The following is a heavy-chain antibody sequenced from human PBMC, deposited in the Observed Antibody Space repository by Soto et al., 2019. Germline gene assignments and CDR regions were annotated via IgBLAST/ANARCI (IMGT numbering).Heavy chain of an antibody. CDR1: GGSFSGYY. J-gene: IGHJ6*03. V-gene: IGHV4-34*01. Sequence: SETLSLTCAVYGGSFSGYYWSWIRQPPGKGLEWIGEINHSGSTNYNPSLKSRVTISVDTSKNQFSLKLSSVTAADTAVYYCARGRDDYIWGSYRALYYYYYMDVWGKGTTVTVSS. CDR3: ARGRDDYIWGSYRALYYYYYMDV. D-gene: IGHD3-16*02. CDR2: INHSGST.